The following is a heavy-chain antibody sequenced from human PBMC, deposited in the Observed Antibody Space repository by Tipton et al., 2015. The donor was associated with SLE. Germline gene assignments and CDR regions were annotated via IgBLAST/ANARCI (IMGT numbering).Heavy chain of an antibody. J-gene: IGHJ3*02. V-gene: IGHV4-59*06. D-gene: IGHD2-21*01. CDR2: IHYSGRD. Sequence: TLSLTCSVSGGSINVYYWSWVRQPPGKGLEWIGYIHYSGRDFYNPSLQSRATISVDTSTNQFSLRLSSVTAADTAVYYCAREVIAITDSDAFDIWGQGTMVTVSS. CDR1: GGSINVYY. CDR3: AREVIAITDSDAFDI.